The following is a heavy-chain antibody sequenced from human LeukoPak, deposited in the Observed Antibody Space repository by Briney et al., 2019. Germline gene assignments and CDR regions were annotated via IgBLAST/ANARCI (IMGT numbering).Heavy chain of an antibody. CDR3: ARDWGSSSWYFGWFDP. CDR2: IIPIFGTA. CDR1: GGTFSSYA. J-gene: IGHJ5*02. D-gene: IGHD6-13*01. Sequence: SVKVSCMASGGTFSSYAISWVRQAPGQGLEWMGGIIPIFGTANYAQKFQGRVTITTDESTSTAYMELSSLRSEDTAVYYCARDWGSSSWYFGWFDPWGQGTLVTVSS. V-gene: IGHV1-69*05.